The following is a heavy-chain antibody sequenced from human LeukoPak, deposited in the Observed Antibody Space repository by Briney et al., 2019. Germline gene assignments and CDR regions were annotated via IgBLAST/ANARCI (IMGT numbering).Heavy chain of an antibody. CDR3: AKDLLRYYECYFDY. J-gene: IGHJ4*02. D-gene: IGHD3-22*01. CDR1: GFTFSSYG. Sequence: GGSLRLSCAASGFTFSSYGMHWVRQAPGKGLEWVAFIRYDGSNKYYADSVKGRFTISRDNSKNTLYLQMNSLRAEDTAVYYCAKDLLRYYECYFDYWGKGTLVTVSS. CDR2: IRYDGSNK. V-gene: IGHV3-30*02.